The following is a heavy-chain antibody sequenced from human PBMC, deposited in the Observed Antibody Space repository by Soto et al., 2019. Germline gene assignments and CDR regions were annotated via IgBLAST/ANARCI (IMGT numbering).Heavy chain of an antibody. V-gene: IGHV3-53*01. Sequence: GGSLRLSCAASGFTFSSYAMSWVRQAPGKGLEWVSVIYSGGSTYYADSVKGRFTISRDNSKNTLYLQMNSLRAEDTAVYYCARDQFRRMVRGVIGWHYYYGMDVWGQGTTVTVSS. CDR3: ARDQFRRMVRGVIGWHYYYGMDV. CDR1: GFTFSSYA. CDR2: IYSGGST. D-gene: IGHD3-10*01. J-gene: IGHJ6*02.